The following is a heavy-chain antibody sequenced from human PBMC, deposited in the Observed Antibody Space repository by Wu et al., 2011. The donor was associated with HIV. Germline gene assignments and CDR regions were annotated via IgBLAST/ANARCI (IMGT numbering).Heavy chain of an antibody. J-gene: IGHJ6*02. CDR2: INPNNGGT. CDR3: ARDQGEHKALGLYYGMDV. Sequence: QVQLVQSGAEVKKPGASVRVSCKASGYTFTGYYMHWVRQAPGQGLEWMGWINPNNGGTNYARKFQGRVTMTRDTSISTAYMELSRLRSDDTAVYYCARDQGEHKALGLYYGMDVWGQGTTVTVSS. D-gene: IGHD2-21*01. CDR1: GYTFTGYY. V-gene: IGHV1-2*02.